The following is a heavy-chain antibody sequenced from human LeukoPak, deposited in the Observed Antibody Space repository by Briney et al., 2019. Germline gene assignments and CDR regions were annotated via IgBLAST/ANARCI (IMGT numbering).Heavy chain of an antibody. J-gene: IGHJ4*02. CDR2: IYYSGST. CDR3: ARDRVRGNSNPFFDY. CDR1: GGSVSSGTYY. Sequence: PSETLSLTCTVSGGSVSSGTYYWSWIRQPPGRGLGWIAYIYYSGSTNYNPSLKSRVTITVDTSKNQFSLKLSSVTAADTAVYYCARDRVRGNSNPFFDYWGQGTLVTVSS. D-gene: IGHD4-11*01. V-gene: IGHV4-61*01.